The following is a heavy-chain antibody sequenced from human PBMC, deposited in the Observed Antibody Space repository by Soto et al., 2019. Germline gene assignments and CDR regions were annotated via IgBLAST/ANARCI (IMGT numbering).Heavy chain of an antibody. D-gene: IGHD2-8*01. CDR2: ISGSGGSK. CDR1: GFTFSSYA. J-gene: IGHJ6*02. Sequence: GSLRLSCAASGFTFSSYAMSWVRQAPGKGLEWISAISGSGGSKYYADSVKGRFTISRDNSKNTLYLQMNSLRAEDTAVYYCAKGSGCTNGVCPPFYYYGMDVWGQGTTVTVSS. V-gene: IGHV3-23*01. CDR3: AKGSGCTNGVCPPFYYYGMDV.